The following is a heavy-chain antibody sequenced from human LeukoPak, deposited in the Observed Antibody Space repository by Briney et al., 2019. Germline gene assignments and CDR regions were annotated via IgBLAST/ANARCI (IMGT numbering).Heavy chain of an antibody. CDR2: IKSDGSST. CDR3: ASLRGGSVY. CDR1: GFTFSSNW. D-gene: IGHD3-16*01. J-gene: IGHJ4*02. Sequence: GGSLRLSCVPSGFTFSSNWMRCVRHAPGEGMVRRCSIKSDGSSTSYADSVKGRFTTSRDNAKNTLNLQMNSLRAEDTAVYYCASLRGGSVYWGQGTLVTVSS. V-gene: IGHV3-74*01.